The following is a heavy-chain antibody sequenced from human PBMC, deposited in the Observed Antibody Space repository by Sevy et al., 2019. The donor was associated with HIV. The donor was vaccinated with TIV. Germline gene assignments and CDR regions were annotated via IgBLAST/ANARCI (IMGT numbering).Heavy chain of an antibody. CDR2: ITGSGSKT. Sequence: GALRLSCAASGFTFSGYAMSWVRQAPGKGLEWVSLITGSGSKTYYADSVKGRFTISRDNSKNTVNLQMNSLRVEDTAIYYCAKETWRLFDPWGQGILVTVSS. CDR3: AKETWRLFDP. V-gene: IGHV3-23*01. J-gene: IGHJ5*02. CDR1: GFTFSGYA.